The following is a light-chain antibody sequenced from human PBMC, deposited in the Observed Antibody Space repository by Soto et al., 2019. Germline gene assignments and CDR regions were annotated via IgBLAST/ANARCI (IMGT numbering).Light chain of an antibody. J-gene: IGKJ1*01. CDR1: QSISNW. CDR3: QQSYSTPTWT. Sequence: DIQMPQSPSTLSASVGEIVTSTCRATQSISNWLAWYQKKPGTAPKLLIYKASHLEDGVPSRFRGSGSGTEFTLTIRSLQTEDLATYYCQQSYSTPTWTGGQGTKVEIK. V-gene: IGKV1-5*03. CDR2: KAS.